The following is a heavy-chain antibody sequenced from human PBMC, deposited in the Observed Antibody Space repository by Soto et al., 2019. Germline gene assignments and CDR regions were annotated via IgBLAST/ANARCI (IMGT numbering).Heavy chain of an antibody. CDR3: ARDNYGSSGYYYGAFHI. J-gene: IGHJ3*02. CDR1: GGSISSGGHY. V-gene: IGHV4-31*03. Sequence: PSETLSLTCTVSGGSISSGGHYWSWVRQHPGKGLEWIGCIFYSGSTYYNPSLKSRVTISVDTSKNQFSLKLTSVTAADTAVYFCARDNYGSSGYYYGAFHIWGQGTMVTVSS. D-gene: IGHD3-22*01. CDR2: IFYSGST.